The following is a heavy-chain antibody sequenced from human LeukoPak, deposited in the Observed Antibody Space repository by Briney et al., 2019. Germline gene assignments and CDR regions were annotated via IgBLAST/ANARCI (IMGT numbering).Heavy chain of an antibody. Sequence: GGSLRLSCAASGFTFDEYGMSWVRQAPGKGLEWVSGISGSGGSTYYADSVKGRFTISRDNAKNSLYLQMNSLRAEDTAVYYCARGVGYYGSGTDYWGQGTLVTVSS. CDR2: ISGSGGST. D-gene: IGHD3-10*01. CDR1: GFTFDEYG. J-gene: IGHJ4*02. CDR3: ARGVGYYGSGTDY. V-gene: IGHV3-20*04.